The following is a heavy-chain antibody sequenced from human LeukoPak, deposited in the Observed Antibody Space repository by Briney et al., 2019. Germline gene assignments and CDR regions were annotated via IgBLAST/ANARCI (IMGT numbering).Heavy chain of an antibody. D-gene: IGHD4-11*01. CDR3: ARHDYSNPRVDY. Sequence: SETLSLTCAVYGGSFSGYYWSWIRQPPGKGLEWIGYISHSGRTNYNPSLRSRVTISVDTSKNQFSLKLSSVTAADAAVYYCARHDYSNPRVDYWGQGTLVTVSS. V-gene: IGHV4-59*08. CDR1: GGSFSGYY. CDR2: ISHSGRT. J-gene: IGHJ4*02.